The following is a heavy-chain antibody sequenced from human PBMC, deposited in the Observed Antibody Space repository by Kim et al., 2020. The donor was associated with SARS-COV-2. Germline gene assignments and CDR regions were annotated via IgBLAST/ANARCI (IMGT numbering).Heavy chain of an antibody. CDR3: ARGQGPDIFFPYLDY. D-gene: IGHD3-9*01. Sequence: ADSVKGRLTISRDNAKNSLYLQMNSLRAEDTAVYYCARGQGPDIFFPYLDYWGQGTLVTVSS. J-gene: IGHJ4*02. V-gene: IGHV3-11*01.